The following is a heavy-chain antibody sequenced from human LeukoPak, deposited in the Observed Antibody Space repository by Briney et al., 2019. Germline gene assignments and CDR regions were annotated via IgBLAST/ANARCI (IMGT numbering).Heavy chain of an antibody. Sequence: PSETLSLTCAVYGGSFSGYYWSWIRQPPGKGLEWIGEVNHSGSTNYNPSLKSRVTISVDTSKNQFSLKLSSVTAADTAVYYCARWGRQQLRSRTSYYYGMDVWGQGTTVTVSS. CDR1: GGSFSGYY. J-gene: IGHJ6*02. V-gene: IGHV4-34*01. D-gene: IGHD6-13*01. CDR3: ARWGRQQLRSRTSYYYGMDV. CDR2: VNHSGST.